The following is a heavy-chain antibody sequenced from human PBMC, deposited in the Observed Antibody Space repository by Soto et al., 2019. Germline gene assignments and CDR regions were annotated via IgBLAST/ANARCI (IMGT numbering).Heavy chain of an antibody. D-gene: IGHD3-3*01. CDR2: INPTNGNA. J-gene: IGHJ4*02. V-gene: IGHV1-18*04. Sequence: QVHLVQSASEVKKPGASVKVSCEASGYIFTSYGITWVRQAPGQGLEWMGWINPTNGNANYAQKFQGRFTMTTDTSRTTAYLEMTSLRSDDTAVYYCARDQGHWSGLSYWSQGTLVTVSS. CDR3: ARDQGHWSGLSY. CDR1: GYIFTSYG.